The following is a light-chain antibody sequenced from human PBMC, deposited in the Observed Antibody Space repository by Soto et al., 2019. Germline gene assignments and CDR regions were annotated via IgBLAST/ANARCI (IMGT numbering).Light chain of an antibody. CDR2: GAS. CDR1: QSVSSS. J-gene: IGKJ4*01. V-gene: IGKV3-20*01. CDR3: QQYGSSPPLT. Sequence: EIVLTQSPGTLSLSPGERATLSCGASQSVSSSLAWYQQKPGQAPRLLIYGASSRATGIPDRFSGSGSGTDFTLTISRLEPEDFAVYYCQQYGSSPPLTFGGGTKVEIK.